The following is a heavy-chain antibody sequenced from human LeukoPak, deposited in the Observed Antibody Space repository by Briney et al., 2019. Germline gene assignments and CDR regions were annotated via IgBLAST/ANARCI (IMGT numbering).Heavy chain of an antibody. D-gene: IGHD6-13*01. V-gene: IGHV1-18*01. CDR1: GYTFTSYG. Sequence: GASVKVSCKASGYTFTSYGISWVRQAPGQGLEWMGWISAYNGNTNYAQELQGRVTMTTDTSTSTAYMELRSLRSDDTAVYYCARDYSSSWYPYYGMDVWGQGTTVTVSS. J-gene: IGHJ6*02. CDR3: ARDYSSSWYPYYGMDV. CDR2: ISAYNGNT.